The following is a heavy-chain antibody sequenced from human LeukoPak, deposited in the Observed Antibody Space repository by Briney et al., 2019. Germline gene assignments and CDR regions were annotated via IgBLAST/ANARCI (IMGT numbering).Heavy chain of an antibody. CDR3: ARDTYYYDSSGCVEV. Sequence: GGSLRLSCAASGFTFSSYGMHWVRQAPGKGLEWVAVIWYDGSNKYYADSVKGRFTISRDNSKNTLYLQMNSLRAEDRAVYYCARDTYYYDSSGCVEVWGQGPTVTVSS. D-gene: IGHD3-22*01. J-gene: IGHJ6*02. V-gene: IGHV3-33*01. CDR2: IWYDGSNK. CDR1: GFTFSSYG.